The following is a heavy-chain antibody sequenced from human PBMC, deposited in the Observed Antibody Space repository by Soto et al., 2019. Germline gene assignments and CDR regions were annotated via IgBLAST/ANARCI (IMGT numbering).Heavy chain of an antibody. V-gene: IGHV3-53*01. J-gene: IGHJ3*02. CDR3: ASWHLQEHAYDI. CDR1: GFTVSGKKY. CDR2: LYDVDGT. Sequence: GGSLRLSCAAFGFTVSGKKYMAWVRQAPGKGLEWVSALYDVDGTYYADSVKGRFTTSSDSSRIIVYLQMNSLRPDDTAVYFCASWHLQEHAYDIWGQGTTVTVSS. D-gene: IGHD1-1*01.